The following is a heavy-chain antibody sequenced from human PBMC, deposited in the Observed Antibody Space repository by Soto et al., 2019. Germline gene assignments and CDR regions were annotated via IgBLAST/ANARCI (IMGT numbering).Heavy chain of an antibody. CDR2: INHSGST. Sequence: SDTLSLTCAVYSGSFSGYYCIWILQPPGKGLEFIGEINHSGSTNYNPSLKSRVTISVDTSKNQFSLKLSSVTAADTAVYYCARGLAVAGPNLEYWGQGTLVTVSS. D-gene: IGHD6-19*01. J-gene: IGHJ4*02. CDR1: SGSFSGYY. CDR3: ARGLAVAGPNLEY. V-gene: IGHV4-34*01.